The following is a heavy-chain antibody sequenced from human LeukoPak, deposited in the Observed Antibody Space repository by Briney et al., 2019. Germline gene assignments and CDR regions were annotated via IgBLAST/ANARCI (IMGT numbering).Heavy chain of an antibody. CDR3: ARGGIQVSGIDEFDY. Sequence: GGSLRLSCAASGFTFIDYDMHWVRQVIGKGLEWVSAIGIRGDTHYSGSVKGRFTISRENAESSLYLQMNSLRAEDTAVYYCARGGIQVSGIDEFDYWGQGTMVTVSS. CDR2: IGIRGDT. J-gene: IGHJ3*01. CDR1: GFTFIDYD. V-gene: IGHV3-13*01. D-gene: IGHD6-19*01.